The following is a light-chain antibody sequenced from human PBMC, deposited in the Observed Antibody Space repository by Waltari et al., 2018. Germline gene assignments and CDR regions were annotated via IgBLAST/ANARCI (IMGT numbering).Light chain of an antibody. CDR1: SSDVGSYNL. J-gene: IGLJ3*02. V-gene: IGLV2-23*02. Sequence: QSALTQPASVSGSPGQSITISCTGPSSDVGSYNLVSWYQQHPGKAPKLMVYEVTKRPSGVSNRFSGSKSGNAASLTISGLQAEDEADYYCCSYAGSSTLVFGGGTKVTVL. CDR3: CSYAGSSTLV. CDR2: EVT.